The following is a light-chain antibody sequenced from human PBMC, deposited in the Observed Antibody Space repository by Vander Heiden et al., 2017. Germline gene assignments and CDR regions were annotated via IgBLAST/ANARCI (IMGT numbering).Light chain of an antibody. J-gene: IGKJ3*01. Sequence: IQLAQSPSSLSASVVDRHTTTFRSRQDISKYLNWYRQKPGHLPELLIYSASNLQSGVPSRFSGCGSVTDFTLTLSSLQSEDVAGYYGQRTYKPLGFTLGPGTKVDI. CDR1: QDISKY. CDR2: SAS. V-gene: IGKV1-27*01. CDR3: QRTYKPLGFT.